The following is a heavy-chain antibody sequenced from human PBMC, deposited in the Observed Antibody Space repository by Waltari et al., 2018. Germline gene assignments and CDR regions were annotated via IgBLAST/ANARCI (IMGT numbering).Heavy chain of an antibody. V-gene: IGHV3-30*18. Sequence: QVQLVESGGGVVQPGRSLRLSCAASGFTFTNYGMPWVRQAPGKGLGWVAVISYYGSQKHYADSLKGRFTISRDNSKKTLYLEMNSLRTEDTAVYYCAKCGGLLWFKESRYMDVWGKGTTVTVSS. CDR1: GFTFTNYG. D-gene: IGHD3-10*01. CDR2: ISYYGSQK. CDR3: AKCGGLLWFKESRYMDV. J-gene: IGHJ6*03.